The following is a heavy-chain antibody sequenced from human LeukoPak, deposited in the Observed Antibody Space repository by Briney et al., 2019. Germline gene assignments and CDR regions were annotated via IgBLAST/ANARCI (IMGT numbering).Heavy chain of an antibody. CDR3: ARGLDSGYVYYFDY. CDR1: GGSISSGGYS. Sequence: SETLSLTCAVSGGSISSGGYSWSWIRQPPGKGLEWIGYIYHSGSTYYNPSLKSRVTISVDRSKNQFSLKLSSVTAADTAVYYCARGLDSGYVYYFDYWGQGTLVTVSS. J-gene: IGHJ4*02. CDR2: IYHSGST. V-gene: IGHV4-30-2*01. D-gene: IGHD5-12*01.